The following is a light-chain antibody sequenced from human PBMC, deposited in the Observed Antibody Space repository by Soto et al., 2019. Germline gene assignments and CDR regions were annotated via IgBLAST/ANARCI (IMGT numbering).Light chain of an antibody. Sequence: EIVLTQSPGTLSFSPGERATLSCRAGQSVSSTYLAWYQQKPGQSPRLLIYGTSNRSTDIPDRFSGSGSGTDFTLSISRLEPEDFAVYYCKHYCSRPVYTFGQVSKVEIK. CDR1: QSVSSTY. J-gene: IGKJ2*01. V-gene: IGKV3-20*01. CDR2: GTS. CDR3: KHYCSRPVYT.